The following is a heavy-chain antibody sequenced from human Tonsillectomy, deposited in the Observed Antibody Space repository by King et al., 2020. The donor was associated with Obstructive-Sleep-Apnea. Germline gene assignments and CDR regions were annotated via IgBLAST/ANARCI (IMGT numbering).Heavy chain of an antibody. CDR2: SSWNSGSI. CDR1: GFTFDDYA. Sequence: EVQLVESGGGLVQPGRPLRLSCGASGFTFDDYAMHWVRQAPGKGLEWVSGSSWNSGSIGYADSVKGRFTISRDNTKNSVYLQMNSLRGEDTAMYYCAKDIYSGWYEGHFEYWGQGALVTVSS. V-gene: IGHV3-9*01. CDR3: AKDIYSGWYEGHFEY. J-gene: IGHJ4*02. D-gene: IGHD6-19*01.